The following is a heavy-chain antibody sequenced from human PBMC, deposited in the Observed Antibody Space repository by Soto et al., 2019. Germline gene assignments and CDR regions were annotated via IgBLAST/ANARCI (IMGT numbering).Heavy chain of an antibody. D-gene: IGHD3-16*01. CDR1: GYSFTYYW. CDR3: ATMGDHSTYGPLWFMFYKGLDV. CDR2: IYPEDSHT. Sequence: GESLKISCETSGYSFTYYWIAWVRQMPGKGLEWMGIIYPEDSHTRYSPSFQGQVTISVDKSISTSYLQWNSLKVSDTATYYCATMGDHSTYGPLWFMFYKGLDVWGQGTSVTVSS. V-gene: IGHV5-51*01. J-gene: IGHJ6*02.